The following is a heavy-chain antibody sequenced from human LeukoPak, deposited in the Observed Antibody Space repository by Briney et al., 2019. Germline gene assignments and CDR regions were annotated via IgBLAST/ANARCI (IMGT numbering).Heavy chain of an antibody. J-gene: IGHJ6*04. CDR1: GGSFSGYY. Sequence: SETLSLTCAVYGGSFSGYYWSWIRQPPGKGLEWIGEINHSGSTNYNPSLKSRVTISVDTSKNQFSLKLSSVTAAGTAVYHCAREMVRGVIAYGMDVWGKGTTVTVSS. CDR3: AREMVRGVIAYGMDV. CDR2: INHSGST. D-gene: IGHD3-10*01. V-gene: IGHV4-34*01.